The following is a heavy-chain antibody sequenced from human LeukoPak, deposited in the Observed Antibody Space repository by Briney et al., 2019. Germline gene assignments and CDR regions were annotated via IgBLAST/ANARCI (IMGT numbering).Heavy chain of an antibody. Sequence: GGSLRLSCAASGFTFSSYAMSWVRQAPGKGLEWVSAISGSGGSTYYADSVKGRFTISRDNSKNTLYLQMNSLRAEDTAVYYCAKDRLTGLYADDLVGGMDVWGQGTTVTVSS. J-gene: IGHJ6*02. D-gene: IGHD7-27*01. CDR3: AKDRLTGLYADDLVGGMDV. CDR2: ISGSGGST. CDR1: GFTFSSYA. V-gene: IGHV3-23*01.